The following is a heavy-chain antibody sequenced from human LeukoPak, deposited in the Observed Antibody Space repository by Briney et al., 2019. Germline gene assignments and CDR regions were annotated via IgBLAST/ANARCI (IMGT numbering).Heavy chain of an antibody. CDR3: ATGQFGVLIIGYYYYYLDV. V-gene: IGHV3-23*01. J-gene: IGHJ6*03. Sequence: GGSLRLSCAASGFTFSNYAMTWVRQAPGKGLEWVSTISDAGLTTYYADSVKGRFTISRDNSDSTLSLQMSSLRAEDTALYYCATGQFGVLIIGYYYYYLDVWGKETMVTVSS. D-gene: IGHD3-3*01. CDR2: ISDAGLTT. CDR1: GFTFSNYA.